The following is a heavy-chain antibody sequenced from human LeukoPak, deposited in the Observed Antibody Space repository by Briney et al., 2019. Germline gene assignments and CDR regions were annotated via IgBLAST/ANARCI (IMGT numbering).Heavy chain of an antibody. J-gene: IGHJ6*02. V-gene: IGHV1-2*02. CDR2: ISPNTGAT. D-gene: IGHD2-15*01. CDR1: GYTLTGHY. CDR3: ASVGVVADYGLDV. Sequence: ASVKVSCKASGYTLTGHYLHWVRQAPGQGLEWMGWISPNTGATTYAQRFQGRVTLTRDTSISTAYMDLSRLRPDDTAVYYCASVGVVADYGLDVWGQGTTVTVSS.